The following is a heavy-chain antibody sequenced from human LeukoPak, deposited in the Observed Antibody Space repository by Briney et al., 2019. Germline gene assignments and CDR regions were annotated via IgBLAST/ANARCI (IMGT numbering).Heavy chain of an antibody. V-gene: IGHV3-64D*06. D-gene: IGHD1-26*01. CDR2: ISSNGGST. CDR3: VKDRRIVGATPLFDY. J-gene: IGHJ4*02. Sequence: RGSLRLSCAASGFTFRDYTMNWVRQAPGKGLEYVSAISSNGGSTYHADSVKGRFTISRDNSKNTLYLQMSSLRAEDTAVYYCVKDRRIVGATPLFDYWGQGTLVTVSS. CDR1: GFTFRDYT.